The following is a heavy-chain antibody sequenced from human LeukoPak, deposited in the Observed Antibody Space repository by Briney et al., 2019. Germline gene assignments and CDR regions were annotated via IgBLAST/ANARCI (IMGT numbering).Heavy chain of an antibody. CDR2: IKEDGTET. CDR3: AKEGRSLQTY. Sequence: GGSLRLSCAASGFMFSRNWMSWVRLAPGKGLEWVANIKEDGTETYYVDSVKGRFTISRDNAKNSLYLQMNSLRVEDTAVYYCAKEGRSLQTYWGQGTLVTVSS. CDR1: GFMFSRNW. J-gene: IGHJ4*02. V-gene: IGHV3-7*03. D-gene: IGHD5-24*01.